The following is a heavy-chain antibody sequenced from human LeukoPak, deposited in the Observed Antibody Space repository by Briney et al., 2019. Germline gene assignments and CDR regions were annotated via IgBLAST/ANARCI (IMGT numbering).Heavy chain of an antibody. V-gene: IGHV3-21*06. D-gene: IGHD2-15*01. Sequence: GESLRLSCVASGFTLSSYTMNWVRQAPGKGLEWVSNISPTGIYSNYAASVEGRFTIFRDNAKNSLFLQMSSLRAEDTAVYFCARDRGYCRGGRCYSNYFDLWGQGTLVTVSS. CDR1: GFTLSSYT. J-gene: IGHJ4*02. CDR3: ARDRGYCRGGRCYSNYFDL. CDR2: ISPTGIYS.